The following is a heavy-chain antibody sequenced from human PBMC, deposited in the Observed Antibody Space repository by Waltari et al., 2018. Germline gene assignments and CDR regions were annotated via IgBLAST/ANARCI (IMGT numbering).Heavy chain of an antibody. J-gene: IGHJ5*02. V-gene: IGHV3-21*01. D-gene: IGHD3-16*01. Sequence: QLVDSGGGLVKPGGSLRLSCAASGFILRSHSSHWARQDPGKGLEWVSSISNSGSFVYYGDSVKGRFTISRDNAKNSLSLQMNNLRVEDTAVYYCTRGVRLEAAWVSYNWFDTWGQGTLVTVSS. CDR1: GFILRSHS. CDR2: ISNSGSFV. CDR3: TRGVRLEAAWVSYNWFDT.